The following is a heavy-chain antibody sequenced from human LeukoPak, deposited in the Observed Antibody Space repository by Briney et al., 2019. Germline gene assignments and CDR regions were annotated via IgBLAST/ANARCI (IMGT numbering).Heavy chain of an antibody. Sequence: GESLKISCKGSGYSFISYWIGWVRQMPGKGLEWMGIIYPGDSDTRYSPSFQGQVTISADKSISTAYLQWSSLKASDTAMYYCARQVGATGPDPNDAFDIWGQGTMVTVSS. CDR1: GYSFISYW. J-gene: IGHJ3*02. CDR3: ARQVGATGPDPNDAFDI. CDR2: IYPGDSDT. V-gene: IGHV5-51*01. D-gene: IGHD1-26*01.